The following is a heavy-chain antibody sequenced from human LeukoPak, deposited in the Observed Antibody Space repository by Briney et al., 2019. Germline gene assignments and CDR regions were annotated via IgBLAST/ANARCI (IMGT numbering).Heavy chain of an antibody. CDR1: GYSISSSNW. Sequence: SDTLSLTCAVSGYSISSSNWWGWIRQPPGKGLEWIGYIYYSGRTYYNPSLKPRVTMPVDTSKNQFSLKLHSVTAVDTAVYYCARCYYDSSGYYGWFYPWGQGTLVTVSS. D-gene: IGHD3-22*01. CDR2: IYYSGRT. J-gene: IGHJ5*02. CDR3: ARCYYDSSGYYGWFYP. V-gene: IGHV4-28*01.